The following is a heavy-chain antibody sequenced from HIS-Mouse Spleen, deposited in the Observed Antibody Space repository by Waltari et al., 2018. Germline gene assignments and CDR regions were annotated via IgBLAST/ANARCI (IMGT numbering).Heavy chain of an antibody. V-gene: IGHV3-30-3*01. CDR2: IAYDGSNN. CDR1: GFISSCYP. J-gene: IGHJ3*02. D-gene: IGHD2-15*01. Sequence: QVQLVESGGVVVQPGRSLGLSLEAAGFISSCYPMHCARQAPGKGLKWVAVIAYDGSNNYYADSGKGRFTISRANSKNTLYLQMHSLRAEDTAVYYCARGFRWHDAFDIWGQGTMVTVSS. CDR3: ARGFRWHDAFDI.